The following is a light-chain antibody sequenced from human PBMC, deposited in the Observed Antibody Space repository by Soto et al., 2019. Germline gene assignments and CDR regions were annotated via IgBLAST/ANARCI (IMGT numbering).Light chain of an antibody. CDR3: QQYYDWPRT. J-gene: IGKJ1*01. Sequence: EIAMTQSPATLSVSPGERATLSCRASQSVSSSLAWYQQRPGQAPRLLIYGASTRTTGIPARFSASGSGTEFTLTISSLQSEDFAGYYCQQYYDWPRTFGRGTKVEI. CDR1: QSVSSS. V-gene: IGKV3-15*01. CDR2: GAS.